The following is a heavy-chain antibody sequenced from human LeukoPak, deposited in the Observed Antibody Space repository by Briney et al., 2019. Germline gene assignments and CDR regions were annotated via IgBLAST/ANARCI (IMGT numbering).Heavy chain of an antibody. CDR1: GYTFTSYG. D-gene: IGHD6-13*01. Sequence: VASVKVSCKASGYTFTSYGISWVRQAPGQGLEWMGWISAYNGNTNYAQKLQGRVTMTTDTSTSTAYMELRSLRSDDTAVYYCARDRAYSSSWSSFSAFDLWGRGTLVTVSS. V-gene: IGHV1-18*01. CDR2: ISAYNGNT. J-gene: IGHJ2*01. CDR3: ARDRAYSSSWSSFSAFDL.